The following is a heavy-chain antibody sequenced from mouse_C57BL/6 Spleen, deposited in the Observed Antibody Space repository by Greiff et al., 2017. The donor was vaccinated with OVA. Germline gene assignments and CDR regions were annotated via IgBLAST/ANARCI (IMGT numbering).Heavy chain of an antibody. CDR2: ISGGGGNT. CDR1: GFTFSSYT. V-gene: IGHV5-9*01. J-gene: IGHJ2*01. D-gene: IGHD3-2*02. Sequence: EVKVEESGGGLVKPGGSLKLSCAASGFTFSSYTMSWVRQTPEKRLEWVATISGGGGNTYYPDSVKGRFTISRDNAKNTLYLQMSSLRSEDTALYYCARRDSSGYNYFDYWGQGTTLTVSS. CDR3: ARRDSSGYNYFDY.